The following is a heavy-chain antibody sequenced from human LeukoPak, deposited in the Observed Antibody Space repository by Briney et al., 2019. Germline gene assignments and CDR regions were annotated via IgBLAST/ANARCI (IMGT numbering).Heavy chain of an antibody. V-gene: IGHV3-9*01. Sequence: GGSLRLSCAASGFTFDDYAMHWVRQAPGKGLEWVSGISWNSGSIGYADSVKGRFTISRDNAKNSLYLQMNSLRAEDTALYYCATSKATGFSSDAFDIWGQGTMATVSS. D-gene: IGHD1-26*01. CDR3: ATSKATGFSSDAFDI. CDR1: GFTFDDYA. J-gene: IGHJ3*02. CDR2: ISWNSGSI.